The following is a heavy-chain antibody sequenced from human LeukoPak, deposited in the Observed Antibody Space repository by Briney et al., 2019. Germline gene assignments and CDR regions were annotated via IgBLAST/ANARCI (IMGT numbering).Heavy chain of an antibody. D-gene: IGHD3-10*01. CDR2: IYSGGNT. J-gene: IGHJ4*02. CDR3: ARQFGDY. Sequence: GGSLRLSCAASGFTVSSTYMSWVRQAPGKGLEWVSVIYSGGNTYYADSVEGRFTISRDNFKNTLYLQMNSLRVEDTAVYYCARQFGDYWGQGTLVTVSS. CDR1: GFTVSSTY. V-gene: IGHV3-53*01.